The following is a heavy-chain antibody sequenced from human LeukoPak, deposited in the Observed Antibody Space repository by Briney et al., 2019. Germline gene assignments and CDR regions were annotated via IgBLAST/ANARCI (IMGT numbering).Heavy chain of an antibody. Sequence: PGGSLRLSCAASGFTVSSNYMSWVRQAPGKGLEWVSVIYSGGSTYYADSVKGRFTISRHNSKNTLYLQMNSLRAEDTAVYYCARTYGDYDYYYGMDVWGQGTTVTVSS. CDR3: ARTYGDYDYYYGMDV. CDR2: IYSGGST. J-gene: IGHJ6*01. V-gene: IGHV3-53*04. CDR1: GFTVSSNY. D-gene: IGHD4-17*01.